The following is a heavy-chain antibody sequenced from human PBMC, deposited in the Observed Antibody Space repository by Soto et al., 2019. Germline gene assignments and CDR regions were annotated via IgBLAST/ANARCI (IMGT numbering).Heavy chain of an antibody. V-gene: IGHV3-13*01. J-gene: IGHJ6*03. CDR1: GFTFSSYD. CDR2: IGTAGDT. D-gene: IGHD4-17*01. CDR3: AKAGYGDYFEGLAGDYMDV. Sequence: HPGGSLRLSCAASGFTFSSYDMHWVRQATGKGLEWVSAIGTAGDTYYPGSVKGRFTISRENAKNSFYLQMNSLRAGDTAVYYCAKAGYGDYFEGLAGDYMDVWGKGTTVTVSS.